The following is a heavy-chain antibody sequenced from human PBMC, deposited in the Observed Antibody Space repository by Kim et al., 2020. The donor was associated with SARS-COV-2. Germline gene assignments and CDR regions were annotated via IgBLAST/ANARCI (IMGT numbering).Heavy chain of an antibody. J-gene: IGHJ5*02. D-gene: IGHD3-22*01. CDR3: ARDSGYYYNL. V-gene: IGHV3-66*01. CDR2: ST. Sequence: STYCADSVKGRFTISRDNSKNTLYLQMNSLRAEDTAVYYCARDSGYYYNLWGQGTLVTVSS.